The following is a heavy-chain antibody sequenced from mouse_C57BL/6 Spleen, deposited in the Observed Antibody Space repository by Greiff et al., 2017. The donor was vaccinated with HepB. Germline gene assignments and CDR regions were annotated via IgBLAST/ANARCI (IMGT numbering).Heavy chain of an antibody. Sequence: EVQWVESGGGLVQSGRSLRLSCATSGFTFSDFYMEWVRQAPGKGLEWIAASRNKANDYTTEYSASVKGRFIVSRDTSQSILYLQMNALRAEDTAIYYCARDLYAMDYWGQGTSVTVSS. CDR2: SRNKANDYTT. V-gene: IGHV7-1*01. CDR3: ARDLYAMDY. CDR1: GFTFSDFY. J-gene: IGHJ4*01.